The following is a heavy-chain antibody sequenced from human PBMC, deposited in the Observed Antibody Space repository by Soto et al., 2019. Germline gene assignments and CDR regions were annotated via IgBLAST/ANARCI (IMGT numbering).Heavy chain of an antibody. CDR3: AKGGRQWLVTSDFNY. CDR1: GFTFSDYA. Sequence: GGSLRLSCAASGFTFSDYAMHWVRQAPGKGLEWVAVVSHDGRNTHYADSVKGRFTISRDSSKNTVSLEMTSPRAEDTAVYYCAKGGRQWLVTSDFNYWGQGA. V-gene: IGHV3-30*18. D-gene: IGHD6-19*01. CDR2: VSHDGRNT. J-gene: IGHJ4*02.